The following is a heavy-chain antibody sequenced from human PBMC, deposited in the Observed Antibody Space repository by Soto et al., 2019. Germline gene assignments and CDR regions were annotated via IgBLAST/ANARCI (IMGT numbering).Heavy chain of an antibody. Sequence: PGGSLRLSCAASGFTFSSYAMSWVRQAPGKGLEWVSAISGSGGSTYYADSVKGRFTISRDNSKNTLYLQMNNLRAEDTAVYYCAKDLYSSSSGFMDVWGQGTTVTVSS. CDR2: ISGSGGST. V-gene: IGHV3-23*01. CDR3: AKDLYSSSSGFMDV. D-gene: IGHD6-6*01. CDR1: GFTFSSYA. J-gene: IGHJ6*02.